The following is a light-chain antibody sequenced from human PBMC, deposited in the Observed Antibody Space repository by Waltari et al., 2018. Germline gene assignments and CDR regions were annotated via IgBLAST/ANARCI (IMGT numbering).Light chain of an antibody. J-gene: IGKJ1*01. CDR1: QSISSN. CDR2: GAS. Sequence: EIVLPQSPATLSVSPGERATLSCRASQSISSNLAWYQQKPGQAPRLLMYGASTRATGIPARFSGSGSGTEFTLTIGSMQSEDFAVYCCQQYYNWPRTFGQGTKVEIK. V-gene: IGKV3-15*01. CDR3: QQYYNWPRT.